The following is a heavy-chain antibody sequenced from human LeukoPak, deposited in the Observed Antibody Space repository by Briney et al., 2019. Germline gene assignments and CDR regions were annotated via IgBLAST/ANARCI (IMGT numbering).Heavy chain of an antibody. J-gene: IGHJ4*02. D-gene: IGHD3-10*01. CDR3: TGNYYGSGSYADFDY. Sequence: GGSLRLSCAASGFTFSGSALHWVRQASGKGLEWVGRIRSTANGYATAYAASVEGRFTISRDDSKNTAYLQMDNLKTEDTAVYYCTGNYYGSGSYADFDYWGQGTLVTVSS. CDR2: IRSTANGYAT. V-gene: IGHV3-73*01. CDR1: GFTFSGSA.